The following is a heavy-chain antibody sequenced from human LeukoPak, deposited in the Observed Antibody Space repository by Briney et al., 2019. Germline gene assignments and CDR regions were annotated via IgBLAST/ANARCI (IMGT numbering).Heavy chain of an antibody. J-gene: IGHJ4*02. CDR1: GFTFSNHA. CDR3: VKQQTPQGNFDY. D-gene: IGHD1/OR15-1a*01. CDR2: IGTAGDT. Sequence: PGGSLRLSCATSGFTFSNHAMHWVRQPTGKGLEWVSAIGTAGDTFYPGSVKGRFTISRENAKNSLSLQMNSLRAEDTAVYYCVKQQTPQGNFDYWGQGTLVTVSS. V-gene: IGHV3-13*01.